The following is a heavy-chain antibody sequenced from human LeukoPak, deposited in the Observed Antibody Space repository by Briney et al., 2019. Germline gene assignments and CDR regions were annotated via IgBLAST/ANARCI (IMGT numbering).Heavy chain of an antibody. CDR3: ARDSGSYYFDY. CDR2: ISGSGGSA. CDR1: GFTFSSYG. V-gene: IGHV3-23*01. D-gene: IGHD1-26*01. Sequence: GGTLRLSCAASGFTFSSYGMSWVRQAPGKGLEWVSAISGSGGSAYYADSVKGRFTISRDNSKNTLYLQMNSLRADDTAVYYCARDSGSYYFDYWGQGTLVTVSS. J-gene: IGHJ4*02.